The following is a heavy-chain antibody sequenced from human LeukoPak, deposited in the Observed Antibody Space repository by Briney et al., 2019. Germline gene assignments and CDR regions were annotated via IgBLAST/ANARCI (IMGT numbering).Heavy chain of an antibody. J-gene: IGHJ3*02. D-gene: IGHD6-19*01. CDR1: GFTFSSYA. CDR2: ISHIGSI. CDR3: AKELTEQWLIDAFDI. Sequence: GGSLRLSCAASGFTFSSYAMNWVRQAPGKGLELVSSISHIGSISYEDSVKGRFTISSDNSRNTLYLQMSSLRAEDTAIYYCAKELTEQWLIDAFDIWGQGTMVTVSS. V-gene: IGHV3-23*01.